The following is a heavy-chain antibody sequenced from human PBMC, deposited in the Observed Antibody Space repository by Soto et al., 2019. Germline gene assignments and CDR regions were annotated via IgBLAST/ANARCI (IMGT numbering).Heavy chain of an antibody. CDR1: GGSITSSGYY. CDR2: TSNSGCT. V-gene: IGHV4-31*03. J-gene: IGHJ4*02. Sequence: QVQLQESGPGLVKPSQTLSLTCTVSGGSITSSGYYWSWIRQHPGEGLEWIGFTSNSGCTSYNPSRTRRVTISADTSSIPSSLNRKSVTSADTAVYYCARGGSSTKVDYWGQGTLVTVS. CDR3: ARGGSSTKVDY. D-gene: IGHD3-16*01.